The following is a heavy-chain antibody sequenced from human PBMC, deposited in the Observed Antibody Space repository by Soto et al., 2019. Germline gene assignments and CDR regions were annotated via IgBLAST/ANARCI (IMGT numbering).Heavy chain of an antibody. J-gene: IGHJ4*02. Sequence: PSEPLSLTWTVPGGSVNMGSYYWSWIRQPPGKGLEWIGFIHYSGSTNYNPSLKGRVTMSVDTSKNQFSLKLTSVNTADTAIYYCTRGGDPYKTGHWGQGTLVTVSS. CDR2: IHYSGST. CDR1: GGSVNMGSYY. D-gene: IGHD2-21*01. V-gene: IGHV4-61*01. CDR3: TRGGDPYKTGH.